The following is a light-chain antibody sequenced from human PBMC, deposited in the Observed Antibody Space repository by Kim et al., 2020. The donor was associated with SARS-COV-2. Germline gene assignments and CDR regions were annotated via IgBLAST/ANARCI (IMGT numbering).Light chain of an antibody. CDR2: YDS. Sequence: ATGKTARITRGGNNIGSKRVHWYQQKPGHAPGLVIYYDSDRPSGIPERFSGSNSGNTATLTISRVEAGDEADYYCQVWDSSSDHRVFGGGTQLTVL. V-gene: IGLV3-21*04. CDR1: NIGSKR. J-gene: IGLJ3*02. CDR3: QVWDSSSDHRV.